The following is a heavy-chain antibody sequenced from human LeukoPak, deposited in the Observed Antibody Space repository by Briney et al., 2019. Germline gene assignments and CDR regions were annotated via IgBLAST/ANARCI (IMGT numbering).Heavy chain of an antibody. CDR2: IYYSGST. J-gene: IGHJ6*03. V-gene: IGHV4-39*07. Sequence: PSETLSLTCTVSGGSINTRIYYWGWIRQPPGKGLEWIGTIYYSGSTYYNPSLKSRVTISVDTSKNQFSLKLSSVTAADTAVYYCARGLFGVVRTYYYMDVWGKGTTVTVSS. D-gene: IGHD3-3*01. CDR1: GGSINTRIYY. CDR3: ARGLFGVVRTYYYMDV.